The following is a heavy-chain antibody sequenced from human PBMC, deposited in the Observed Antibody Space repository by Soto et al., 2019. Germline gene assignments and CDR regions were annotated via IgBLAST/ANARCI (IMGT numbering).Heavy chain of an antibody. Sequence: SVKVSCKASGGTFSSYAISWVRQAPGQGLEWMGGIIPIFGTANYAQKFQGRVKITADKSTSTAYMELSSLRSEDTAVYYCGVDGYNSGGLTNWGQGTLVTVSS. J-gene: IGHJ4*02. CDR3: GVDGYNSGGLTN. D-gene: IGHD3-10*01. CDR1: GGTFSSYA. CDR2: IIPIFGTA. V-gene: IGHV1-69*06.